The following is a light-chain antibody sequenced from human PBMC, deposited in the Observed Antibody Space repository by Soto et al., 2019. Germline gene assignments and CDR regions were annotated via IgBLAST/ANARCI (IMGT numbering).Light chain of an antibody. Sequence: QSALTQPRSVSGSPGQSVTISCTGTSSDVGGYNYVSWYQQHPGKTPKLMIYDVSKRPSGVPDRFSGSKSGNTASLTISGLQAEDEADYYCCSYAGSSFWVFGGGIKLTVL. CDR3: CSYAGSSFWV. J-gene: IGLJ3*02. CDR1: SSDVGGYNY. CDR2: DVS. V-gene: IGLV2-11*01.